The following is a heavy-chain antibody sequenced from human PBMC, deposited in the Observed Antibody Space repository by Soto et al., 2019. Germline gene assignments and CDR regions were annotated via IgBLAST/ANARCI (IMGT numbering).Heavy chain of an antibody. CDR1: GGYISSYY. J-gene: IGHJ3*02. CDR2: IYYSGST. Sequence: SETLSLTCTVSGGYISSYYWSWIRQPPGKGLEWIGYIYYSGSTNYNPSLKSRVTISVDTSKNQFSLKLSSVTAADTAVYYCARGDLTYYYGSGSYENAFDIWGQGTMVTVSS. D-gene: IGHD3-10*01. CDR3: ARGDLTYYYGSGSYENAFDI. V-gene: IGHV4-59*01.